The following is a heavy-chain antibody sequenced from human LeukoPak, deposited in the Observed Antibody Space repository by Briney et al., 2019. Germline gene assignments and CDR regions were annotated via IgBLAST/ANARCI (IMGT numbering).Heavy chain of an antibody. V-gene: IGHV3-7*01. CDR2: INQDGSEN. J-gene: IGHJ4*02. D-gene: IGHD2-2*01. CDR3: ARGPLGYCSVTSCSFDS. Sequence: GGSLRLSCAASGFTFNSYWMSWVRQAPGKGLEWVANINQDGSENCYLDSVKGRFTISRDNAKNSLYLQMNSLRAEDTAVYYCARGPLGYCSVTSCSFDSWGQGTLVTVSS. CDR1: GFTFNSYW.